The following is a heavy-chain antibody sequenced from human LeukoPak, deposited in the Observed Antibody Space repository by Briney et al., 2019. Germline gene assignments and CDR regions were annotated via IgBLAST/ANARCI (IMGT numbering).Heavy chain of an antibody. CDR1: GFAFSSYA. D-gene: IGHD6-13*01. V-gene: IGHV3-7*01. CDR2: IKQDGSEK. Sequence: GGSLRLSCAASGFAFSSYAMSWVRQAPGKGLEWVANIKQDGSEKYYVDSVKGRFTISRDNAKNSLYLQMNSLRAEDTAVYYCARMTYSSGWYSVYDYYYYMDVWGKGTTVTVSS. CDR3: ARMTYSSGWYSVYDYYYYMDV. J-gene: IGHJ6*03.